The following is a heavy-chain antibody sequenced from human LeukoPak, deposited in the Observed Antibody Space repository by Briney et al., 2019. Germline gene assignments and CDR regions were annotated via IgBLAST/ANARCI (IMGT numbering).Heavy chain of an antibody. CDR2: MFPDGRT. CDR3: ARTNPVYGDYDY. V-gene: IGHV3-53*01. J-gene: IGHJ4*02. Sequence: GGSLRLSCAVSGFSVKDNYMSWVRQAPGKGLQWVSVMFPDGRTYYADSVKGRFTISRDLARNTLLLQMHSLRADDTAVHYCARTNPVYGDYDYWGQGTLVTVSS. D-gene: IGHD4-17*01. CDR1: GFSVKDNY.